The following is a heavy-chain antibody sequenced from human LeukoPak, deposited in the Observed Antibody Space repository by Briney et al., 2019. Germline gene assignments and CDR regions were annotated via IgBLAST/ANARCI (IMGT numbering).Heavy chain of an antibody. CDR2: INWDEDT. CDR3: AHTLRVGYCSGGSCYYQYYYFDY. V-gene: IGHV2-5*02. J-gene: IGHJ4*02. CDR1: GFSLDTRGGG. Sequence: SGPTLVKPPQTITLTCTFSGFSLDTRGGGVGWIRQPPGKALEWLPLINWDEDTRYSPSLKSRLTITKDTSKNQVVLTMTDMDPVDTATYYCAHTLRVGYCSGGSCYYQYYYFDYSGQGVLVTVSS. D-gene: IGHD2-15*01.